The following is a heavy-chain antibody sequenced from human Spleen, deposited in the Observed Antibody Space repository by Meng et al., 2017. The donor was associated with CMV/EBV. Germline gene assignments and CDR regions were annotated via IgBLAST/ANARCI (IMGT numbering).Heavy chain of an antibody. Sequence: GESLKISCAASEVTVSSNYMRWVRQAPGKGLEWVSGGSGISGTTYYADSVKGRFAISRDNSKNTLYLQMDSLRAEDTAVYYCARDSSGYDHDYWGQGTLVTVSS. CDR2: GSGISGTT. J-gene: IGHJ4*02. D-gene: IGHD5-12*01. CDR1: EVTVSSNY. V-gene: IGHV3-53*01. CDR3: ARDSSGYDHDY.